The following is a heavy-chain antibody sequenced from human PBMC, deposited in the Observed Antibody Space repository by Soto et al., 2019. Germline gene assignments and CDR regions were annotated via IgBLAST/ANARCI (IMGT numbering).Heavy chain of an antibody. J-gene: IGHJ4*02. Sequence: EVQLVESGGGLVQPGGSLRLSCAASGFTFSSYAMHWVRQAPGKGLEYVSAISSNGGSTYYANSVKGRFTISRDNSKNTLYLQMGSLRAEDMAVYYCARDDCSGGSCYDYWGQGTLVTVSS. V-gene: IGHV3-64*01. CDR1: GFTFSSYA. CDR2: ISSNGGST. CDR3: ARDDCSGGSCYDY. D-gene: IGHD2-15*01.